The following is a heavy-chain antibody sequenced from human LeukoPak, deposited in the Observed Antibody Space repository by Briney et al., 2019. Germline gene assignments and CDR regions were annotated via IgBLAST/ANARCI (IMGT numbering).Heavy chain of an antibody. CDR1: GFTFSSYS. CDR3: AKGACSSTSCYSHY. Sequence: GGSLRLSCAASGFTFSSYSMNWVRQAPGKGLEWVSSISSSSSYIYYADSVKGRFTISRDNAKNSLYLQMNSLRAEDTAVYYCAKGACSSTSCYSHYWGQGTLVTVSS. J-gene: IGHJ4*02. D-gene: IGHD2-2*02. V-gene: IGHV3-21*04. CDR2: ISSSSSYI.